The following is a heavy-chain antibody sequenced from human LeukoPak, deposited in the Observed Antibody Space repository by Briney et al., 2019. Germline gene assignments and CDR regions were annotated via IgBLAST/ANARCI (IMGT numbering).Heavy chain of an antibody. CDR1: GFTFSSYA. J-gene: IGHJ4*02. V-gene: IGHV4-59*01. Sequence: GSLRLSCAASGFTFSSYAMSWVRQAPGKGLEWIGYIYYSGSTNYNPSLKSRVTISVDTSKNQFSLKLSSVTAADTAVYYCASYSSGYYGCFDYWGQGTLVTVSS. D-gene: IGHD3-22*01. CDR3: ASYSSGYYGCFDY. CDR2: IYYSGST.